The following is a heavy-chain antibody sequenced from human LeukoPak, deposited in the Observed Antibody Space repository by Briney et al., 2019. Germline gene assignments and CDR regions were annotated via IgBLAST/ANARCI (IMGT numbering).Heavy chain of an antibody. J-gene: IGHJ4*02. CDR2: IKQDGSEK. CDR3: ASGEVRGVIKTIDY. CDR1: GFTFSSYW. D-gene: IGHD3-10*01. V-gene: IGHV3-7*01. Sequence: GGSLRLSCAASGFTFSSYWMSWVRQAPGKGLEWVANIKQDGSEKYYVDSVKGRFTISRDNAKNSLYLQMNSLRAEDTAVYYCASGEVRGVIKTIDYWGQGTLVTVSS.